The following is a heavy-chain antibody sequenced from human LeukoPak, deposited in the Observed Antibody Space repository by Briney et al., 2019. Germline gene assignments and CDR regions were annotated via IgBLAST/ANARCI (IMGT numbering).Heavy chain of an antibody. J-gene: IGHJ4*02. D-gene: IGHD5-18*01. V-gene: IGHV4-39*07. CDR2: IYHSGST. CDR1: GGSISSSSYY. Sequence: SETLSLTCTVSGGSISSSSYYWGWIRQPPGKGLEWIGSIYHSGSTYYNPSLKSRVTISVDTSKNQFSLKLSSVTAADTAVYYCARVAGYSYGSFDYWGQGTLVTVSS. CDR3: ARVAGYSYGSFDY.